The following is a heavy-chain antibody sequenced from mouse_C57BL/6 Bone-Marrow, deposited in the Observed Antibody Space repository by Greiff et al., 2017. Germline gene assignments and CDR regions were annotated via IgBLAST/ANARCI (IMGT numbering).Heavy chain of an antibody. CDR1: GYTFTSYW. J-gene: IGHJ2*01. CDR3: ARGVYYGRSDH. V-gene: IGHV1-64*01. CDR2: IHPNSGST. Sequence: VQLQQSGAELVKPGASVQLSCKASGYTFTSYWMHWVKQRPGQGLEWIGMIHPNSGSTNYNEKFKSKATLTVDKSSSTAYMQLSSLTSEDSAVYYCARGVYYGRSDHWGQGTTLTVSS. D-gene: IGHD1-1*01.